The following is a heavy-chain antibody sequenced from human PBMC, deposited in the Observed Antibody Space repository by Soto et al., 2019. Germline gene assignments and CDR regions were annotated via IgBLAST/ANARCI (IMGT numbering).Heavy chain of an antibody. V-gene: IGHV4-31*03. CDR1: GVSISSGGYY. D-gene: IGHD3-22*01. CDR3: PSPRPITMIVV. CDR2: IYYSGST. Sequence: PXETLSLTCTVSGVSISSGGYYWSWIRQHPGKGLEWIGYIYYSGSTYYNPSLKSRVTISVDTSKNQFSLKLSSVTAADTAVYYCPSPRPITMIVVWGQGTLVTVSS. J-gene: IGHJ4*02.